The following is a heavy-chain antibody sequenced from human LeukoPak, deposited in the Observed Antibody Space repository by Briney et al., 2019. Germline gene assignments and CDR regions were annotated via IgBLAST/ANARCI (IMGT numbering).Heavy chain of an antibody. CDR2: IYYSGST. CDR1: GGSISSGGYY. V-gene: IGHV4-31*03. J-gene: IGHJ4*02. CDR3: ARGSYGLDYFDY. Sequence: PSETLSLTCTVSGGSISSGGYYWSWIRQHPGKGLEWIGYIYYSGSTYYNPSLKSRVTISVDTFKNQFSLKLSSVTAADTAVYYCARGSYGLDYFDYWGQGTLVTVSS. D-gene: IGHD3-16*01.